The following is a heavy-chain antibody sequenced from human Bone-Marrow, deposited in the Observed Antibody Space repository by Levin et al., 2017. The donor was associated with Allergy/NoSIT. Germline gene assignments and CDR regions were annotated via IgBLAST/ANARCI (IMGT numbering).Heavy chain of an antibody. V-gene: IGHV3-23*01. J-gene: IGHJ4*02. Sequence: ETLSLTCAASGFTFSSYAMSWVRQAPGKGLEWVSAISGSGGSTYYADSVKGRFTISRDNSKNTLYLQMNSLRAEDTAVYYCAKEVHSSGWYYFDYWGQGTLVTVSS. D-gene: IGHD6-19*01. CDR2: ISGSGGST. CDR3: AKEVHSSGWYYFDY. CDR1: GFTFSSYA.